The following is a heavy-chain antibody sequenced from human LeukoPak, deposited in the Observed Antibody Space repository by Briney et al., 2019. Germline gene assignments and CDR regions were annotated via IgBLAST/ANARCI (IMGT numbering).Heavy chain of an antibody. D-gene: IGHD6-6*01. Sequence: SETLSLTCTVSAGSISSSSYYWGWIRQPPGKGLEWIGSIYYSGSTHYNPSLKSRVTISVDTSKNQFSLKLSSVTAADTAVYYCARGVEYSSSAYYYYYMDVWGRGTMVTVSS. J-gene: IGHJ6*03. V-gene: IGHV4-39*07. CDR3: ARGVEYSSSAYYYYYMDV. CDR1: AGSISSSSYY. CDR2: IYYSGST.